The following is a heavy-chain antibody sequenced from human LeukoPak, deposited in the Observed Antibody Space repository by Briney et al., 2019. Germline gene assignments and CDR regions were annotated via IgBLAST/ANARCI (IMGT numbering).Heavy chain of an antibody. CDR3: ARGIYFGVGSGYYMDV. CDR1: GFTFDDYG. CDR2: INWNGGST. D-gene: IGHD3-3*01. Sequence: GGSLRLSCAASGFTFDDYGMSWVRQAPGKGLEWVSGINWNGGSTGYADSVKGRFTISRDNAKNSLYLQMNSLRAEDTALYYCARGIYFGVGSGYYMDVWGKGTTVTVSS. J-gene: IGHJ6*03. V-gene: IGHV3-20*04.